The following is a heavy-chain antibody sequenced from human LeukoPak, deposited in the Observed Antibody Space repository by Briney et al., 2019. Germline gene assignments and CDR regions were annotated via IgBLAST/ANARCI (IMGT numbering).Heavy chain of an antibody. Sequence: SGPTLVKPTQTLTLTCTFSGFSLSTSGVAVGWIRQPPGKALEWLALIYWDDDKRYSPSLKSRLTITKDTSKNQEVLTMTNMDPVDTATYYCAHSPRDYDILTGLFSEYFQHWGQGTLVTVSS. CDR3: AHSPRDYDILTGLFSEYFQH. J-gene: IGHJ1*01. CDR1: GFSLSTSGVA. V-gene: IGHV2-5*02. CDR2: IYWDDDK. D-gene: IGHD3-9*01.